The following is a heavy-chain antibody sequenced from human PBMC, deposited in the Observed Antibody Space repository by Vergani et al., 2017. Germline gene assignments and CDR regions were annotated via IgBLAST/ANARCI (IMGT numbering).Heavy chain of an antibody. D-gene: IGHD2-2*02. CDR1: GGSFSGYY. CDR2: INHSGST. Sequence: QVQLQQWGAGLLKPSETLSLTCAVYGGSFSGYYWSWIRQPPGKGLEWIGEINHSGSTNYNPSLKSRVTISVDTSKNQFSLKLSSVTAADTAVYYCARRAQYCSSTSCYTSPFDYWGQGTLVTVSS. V-gene: IGHV4-34*01. J-gene: IGHJ4*02. CDR3: ARRAQYCSSTSCYTSPFDY.